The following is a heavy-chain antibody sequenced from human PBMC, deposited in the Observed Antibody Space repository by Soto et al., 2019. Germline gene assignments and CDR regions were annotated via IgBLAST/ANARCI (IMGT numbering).Heavy chain of an antibody. V-gene: IGHV1-18*01. CDR2: ISAYNGNT. CDR1: GYTFTSYG. J-gene: IGHJ5*02. Sequence: GASVKVSCKASGYTFTSYGISWVRQAPGQGLEWMGWISAYNGNTNYAQKLQGRVTMTTDTSTSTAYMELRSLRSDDTAVYYCARVPPLGYCSGGSCYFRFDPWGQGTLVTVSS. D-gene: IGHD2-15*01. CDR3: ARVPPLGYCSGGSCYFRFDP.